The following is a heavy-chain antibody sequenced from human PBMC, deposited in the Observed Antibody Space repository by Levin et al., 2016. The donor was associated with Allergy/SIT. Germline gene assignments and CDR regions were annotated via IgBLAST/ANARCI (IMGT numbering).Heavy chain of an antibody. V-gene: IGHV4-59*01. CDR2: IYYNGST. CDR3: ARDNGHSGF. D-gene: IGHD3-22*01. CDR1: GGSIRPYS. Sequence: SETLSLTCTVSGGSIRPYSWSWIRQPPEKGLEWIGHIYYNGSTNYNPSLKSRLTISLDTSKRQFSLRLSSLTAADSAVYYCARDNGHSGFWGQGTLVTVSS. J-gene: IGHJ4*02.